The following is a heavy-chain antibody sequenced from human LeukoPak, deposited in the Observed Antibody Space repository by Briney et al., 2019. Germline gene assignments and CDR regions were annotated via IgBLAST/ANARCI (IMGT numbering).Heavy chain of an antibody. J-gene: IGHJ4*02. D-gene: IGHD6-6*01. CDR3: ARVGREYSSSSPPDY. CDR2: IDSGGSNT. CDR1: GFTFSTYW. Sequence: GGSLRLSCAVSGFTFSTYWMHWVRHGPGKGLVWVSRIDSGGSNTLYADSVRGRFTISRDNAKNTLYLQMNSLRVVDTAMYYCARVGREYSSSSPPDYWGQGTLVTVSS. V-gene: IGHV3-74*01.